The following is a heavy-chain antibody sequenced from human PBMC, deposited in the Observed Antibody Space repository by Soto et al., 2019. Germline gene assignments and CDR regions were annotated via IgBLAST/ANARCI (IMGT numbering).Heavy chain of an antibody. CDR2: IYFSGST. CDR3: ARAVLRYFVEYNWFDP. D-gene: IGHD3-9*01. Sequence: SETLSLTCTVSGGSINGYYWTWIRQTPGKGLEWIGNIYFSGSTKYNPSLQSRVTISVDTSKKQFSLRLTSVTPADTAVYYCARAVLRYFVEYNWFDPWGQGTLVTVSS. J-gene: IGHJ5*02. V-gene: IGHV4-59*01. CDR1: GGSINGYY.